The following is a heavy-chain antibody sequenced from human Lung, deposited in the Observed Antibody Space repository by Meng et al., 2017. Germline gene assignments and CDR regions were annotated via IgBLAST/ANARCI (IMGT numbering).Heavy chain of an antibody. Sequence: QGELQQWGAGLLKPSATLSLTCVVSGGSFSDYYWSWIRQPPGKGLEWIGEINHSGSTNYNPSLERRATISVDTSQNNLSLKLSSVTAADSAVYYCARGPTTMAHDFDYWGQGTLVTVSS. V-gene: IGHV4-34*01. D-gene: IGHD4-11*01. CDR2: INHSGST. J-gene: IGHJ4*02. CDR1: GGSFSDYY. CDR3: ARGPTTMAHDFDY.